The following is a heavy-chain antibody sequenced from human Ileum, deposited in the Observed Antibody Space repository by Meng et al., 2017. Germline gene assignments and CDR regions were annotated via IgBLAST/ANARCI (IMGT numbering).Heavy chain of an antibody. CDR3: AKGWDSSGGDYSY. CDR2: ITPSGDKT. J-gene: IGHJ4*02. Sequence: VALGDAWGSFVQPWGSLRLACAASGFTYNIYVMRRVRQAAGKGLECVSAITPSGDKTYYADSVKGRFTISRDNSKNTLSLQMNSLRAEDTAVYYCAKGWDSSGGDYSYWGQGTLVTVSS. D-gene: IGHD3-22*01. V-gene: IGHV3-23*04. CDR1: GFTYNIYV.